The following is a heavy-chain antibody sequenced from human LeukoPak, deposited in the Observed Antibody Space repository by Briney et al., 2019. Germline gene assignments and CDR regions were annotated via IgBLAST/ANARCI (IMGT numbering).Heavy chain of an antibody. CDR3: AREYQSYPPNNWFDP. CDR1: GYTFTSYY. Sequence: ASVKVSCKASGYTFTSYYMHWVRQAPGQGLEWMGIINPSGGSTSYAQKFQGRVTMTRDTSTSTVYMELSSLRSEDTAVYYCAREYQSYPPNNWFDPWGQGTLVTVSS. J-gene: IGHJ5*02. V-gene: IGHV1-46*01. CDR2: INPSGGST.